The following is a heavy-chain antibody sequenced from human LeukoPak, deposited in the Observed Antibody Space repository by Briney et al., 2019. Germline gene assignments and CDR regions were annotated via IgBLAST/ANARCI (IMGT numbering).Heavy chain of an antibody. CDR1: GYSISSGYY. D-gene: IGHD1-26*01. Sequence: SETLSLTCTVSGYSISSGYYWGWIRQPPGKGLEWIGSIYHSGSTYYNPSLKSRVTISVDTSKNQFSLKLSSVTAADTVMYYCARRALLSHAFDIWGQGTMVTVSS. CDR3: ARRALLSHAFDI. V-gene: IGHV4-38-2*02. J-gene: IGHJ3*02. CDR2: IYHSGST.